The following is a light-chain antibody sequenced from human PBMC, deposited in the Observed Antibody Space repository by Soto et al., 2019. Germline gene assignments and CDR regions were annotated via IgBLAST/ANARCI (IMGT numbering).Light chain of an antibody. CDR2: AAS. Sequence: DIPMTQSPSSLSASVGDRVTITCRASQSISSYLNWYLQKPGKAPKLLIYAASTLQRGVPSRFSGSGFGTDFTLTISSLQPEDFATYYCQQSYSTPFTFGPGTKVDIK. CDR1: QSISSY. CDR3: QQSYSTPFT. V-gene: IGKV1-39*01. J-gene: IGKJ3*01.